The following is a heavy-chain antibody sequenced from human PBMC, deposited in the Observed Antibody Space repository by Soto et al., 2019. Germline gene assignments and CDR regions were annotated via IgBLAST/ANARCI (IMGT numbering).Heavy chain of an antibody. Sequence: GGSLRLSCAASGFTFSSYGIHWVRQAPGKGLEWVALISYDGTDKYYADSVKGRFTISRDNSKNTLYLQMSSLGPEDTAVYYCVKERYAQLWLEDYGMEVWRQGTTVTVSS. V-gene: IGHV3-30*18. CDR1: GFTFSSYG. J-gene: IGHJ6*02. D-gene: IGHD5-18*01. CDR3: VKERYAQLWLEDYGMEV. CDR2: ISYDGTDK.